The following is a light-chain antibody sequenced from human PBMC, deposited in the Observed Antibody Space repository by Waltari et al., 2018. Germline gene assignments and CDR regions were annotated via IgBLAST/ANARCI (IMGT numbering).Light chain of an antibody. V-gene: IGLV1-44*01. Sequence: SVLTQPPSASGTPGQRVTISCSAIRSTIGRNRVNRYQHLPGTAPKPLIYATHHRPSGVPDRFSASMSGTSASLAISGLQSEDEADYYCAAWDASLFGPWVFGGGTRLTVL. CDR3: AAWDASLFGPWV. CDR2: ATH. J-gene: IGLJ3*02. CDR1: RSTIGRNR.